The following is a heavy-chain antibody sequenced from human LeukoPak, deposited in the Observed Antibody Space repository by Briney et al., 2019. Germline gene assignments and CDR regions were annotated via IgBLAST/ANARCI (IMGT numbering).Heavy chain of an antibody. D-gene: IGHD3-22*01. CDR2: IKQDGSEK. CDR1: GFTFSSNW. Sequence: GGSERLSCAASGFTFSSNWMSWVRQAPGKGLEWVANIKQDGSEKYFVDSVKGRFTISRDNAKNSLYLQMNSLRAEDTAVYYCARIEYFSDTSGYYTYYFDYWGQGTLVTVSS. V-gene: IGHV3-7*04. J-gene: IGHJ4*02. CDR3: ARIEYFSDTSGYYTYYFDY.